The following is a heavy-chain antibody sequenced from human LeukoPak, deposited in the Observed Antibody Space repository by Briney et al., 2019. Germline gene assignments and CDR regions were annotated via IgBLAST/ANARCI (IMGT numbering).Heavy chain of an antibody. Sequence: ASVKVSCKVSGYTLTELSMHWVRQAPGKGLEWKGGFDPEDGETIYAQKFLGRVTMTEDTSTDTAYMELSSLRSEDTAVYYCATDSPLTAVDAFDIWGQGTMVTVSS. J-gene: IGHJ3*02. D-gene: IGHD1-20*01. CDR2: FDPEDGET. CDR1: GYTLTELS. CDR3: ATDSPLTAVDAFDI. V-gene: IGHV1-24*01.